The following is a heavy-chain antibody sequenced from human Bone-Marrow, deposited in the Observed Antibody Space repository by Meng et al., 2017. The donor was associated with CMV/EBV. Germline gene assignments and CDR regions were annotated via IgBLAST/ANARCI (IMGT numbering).Heavy chain of an antibody. Sequence: SETLSLTCTVSGGSISSYYWSWIRQPPGKGLEWIGYIYYSGSTNYNPSLKSRVTISVDTSKNQFSLKLSSVTAADTAVYYCAREGLELRGRLWYFDLWGRGNLVTVSS. CDR3: AREGLELRGRLWYFDL. CDR2: IYYSGST. CDR1: GGSISSYY. D-gene: IGHD1-7*01. V-gene: IGHV4-59*01. J-gene: IGHJ2*01.